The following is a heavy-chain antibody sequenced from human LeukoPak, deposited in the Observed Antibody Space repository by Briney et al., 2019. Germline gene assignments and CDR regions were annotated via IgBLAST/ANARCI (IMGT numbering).Heavy chain of an antibody. CDR3: ATDPTTAGRTRFDY. D-gene: IGHD1-1*01. CDR1: GYIFNRLGQH. J-gene: IGHJ4*02. Sequence: ASVKVSCKTSGYIFNRLGQHVQWVRRSPGQGLEWMGWFNPRSGGTNYAQKFQGRATVTRDTSIRAAYMELSRLTSDDTAVYYCATDPTTAGRTRFDYWGQGTLVTVSS. CDR2: FNPRSGGT. V-gene: IGHV1-2*02.